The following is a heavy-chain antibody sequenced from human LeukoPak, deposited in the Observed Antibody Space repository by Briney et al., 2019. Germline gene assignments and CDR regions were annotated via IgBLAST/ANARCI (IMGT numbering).Heavy chain of an antibody. CDR2: ISSSSSYI. D-gene: IGHD3-10*01. J-gene: IGHJ4*02. CDR3: ARVSYGSGGIYYFDY. V-gene: IGHV3-21*01. Sequence: PGGSLRLSCAACGFTFSSYSMNWVRQAPGKGLEWVSSISSSSSYIYYADSVKGRFTISRDNAKNSLYLQMNSLRAEDTAVYYCARVSYGSGGIYYFDYWGQGTLVTVSS. CDR1: GFTFSSYS.